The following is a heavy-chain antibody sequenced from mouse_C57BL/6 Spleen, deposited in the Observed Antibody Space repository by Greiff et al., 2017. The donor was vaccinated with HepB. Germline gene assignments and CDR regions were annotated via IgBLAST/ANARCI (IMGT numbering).Heavy chain of an antibody. CDR2: INPYNGGT. Sequence: EVHLVESGPVLVKPGASVKMSCKASGYTFTDYYMNWVKQSHGKSLEWIGVINPYNGGTSYNQKFKGKATLTVDKSSSTAYMELNSLTSEDSAVYYCARNYYGSSPYAMDYWGQGTSVTVSS. CDR3: ARNYYGSSPYAMDY. V-gene: IGHV1-19*01. D-gene: IGHD1-1*01. CDR1: GYTFTDYY. J-gene: IGHJ4*01.